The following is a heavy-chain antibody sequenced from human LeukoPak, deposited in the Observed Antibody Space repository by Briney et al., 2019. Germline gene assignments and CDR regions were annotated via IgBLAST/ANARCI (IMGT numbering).Heavy chain of an antibody. J-gene: IGHJ1*01. D-gene: IGHD6-19*01. CDR1: GLTFDDYA. Sequence: GRSLRLSCAASGLTFDDYAMHWVRQAPGKGLGGVSGISWISGSIGYADSVKGRFTISRDNPKNSLYLQMNSLRVEDTALYYCAKDEDVNSSRRGLWLSRFGSNNLFQHWGQGTLVTVSS. V-gene: IGHV3-9*01. CDR3: AKDEDVNSSRRGLWLSRFGSNNLFQH. CDR2: ISWISGSI.